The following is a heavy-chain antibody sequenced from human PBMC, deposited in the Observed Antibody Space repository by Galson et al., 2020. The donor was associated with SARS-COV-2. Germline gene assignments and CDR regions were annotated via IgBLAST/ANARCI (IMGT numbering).Heavy chain of an antibody. D-gene: IGHD1-1*01. Sequence: GESLKISCAASGFTFSAYAMHWVRQAPGKGLEWVALIYSDGSDKYYTDSVKGRFSISRDNSRNTLDLQMNSLRAEDTALYFCARALATTPFYYFDYWGQGIPVTVSS. CDR3: ARALATTPFYYFDY. J-gene: IGHJ4*02. CDR2: IYSDGSDK. V-gene: IGHV3-33*08. CDR1: GFTFSAYA.